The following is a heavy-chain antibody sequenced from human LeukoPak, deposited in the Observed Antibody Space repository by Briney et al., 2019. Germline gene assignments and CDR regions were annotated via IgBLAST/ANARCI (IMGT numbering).Heavy chain of an antibody. CDR3: TTDGIVVVVAATDY. Sequence: GGSLRLSCAASVFTFSNAWMSWVRQAPGKGLEWVGRIKSKTDGGTTDYAAPVKGRFTISRDDSKNTLYLQMNSLKTEDTAVYYCTTDGIVVVVAATDYWGQGTLVTVSS. D-gene: IGHD2-15*01. CDR2: IKSKTDGGTT. J-gene: IGHJ4*02. CDR1: VFTFSNAW. V-gene: IGHV3-15*01.